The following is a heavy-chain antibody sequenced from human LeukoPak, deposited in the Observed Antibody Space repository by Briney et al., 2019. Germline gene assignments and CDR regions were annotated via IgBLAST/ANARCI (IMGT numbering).Heavy chain of an antibody. J-gene: IGHJ3*02. Sequence: SVKVSCKASGGTFSSYAISWVRQAPGQGLEWMGRIIPIFGTANYAQKFQGRVTIITDESTSTAYMELSRPTSEDTAVYHCARALTRPYGDPTKDAFDIWGQGTMVTVSS. CDR3: ARALTRPYGDPTKDAFDI. CDR1: GGTFSSYA. D-gene: IGHD4-17*01. CDR2: IIPIFGTA. V-gene: IGHV1-69*05.